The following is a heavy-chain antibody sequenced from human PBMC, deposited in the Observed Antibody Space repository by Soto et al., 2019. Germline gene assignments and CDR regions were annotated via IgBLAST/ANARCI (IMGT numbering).Heavy chain of an antibody. CDR1: GFTFSNAW. CDR3: TTDLYPGRDGYNLYYYSGRDV. J-gene: IGHJ6*02. D-gene: IGHD5-12*01. Sequence: GGSLRLSCAASGFTFSNAWMSWVRQAPGKGLEWVGRIKSKTDGGTTDYVAPVKGRFTISRDDSKNTLYLQMNSLKTEDTAVYYCTTDLYPGRDGYNLYYYSGRDVWGQGTTVTVSS. CDR2: IKSKTDGGTT. V-gene: IGHV3-15*01.